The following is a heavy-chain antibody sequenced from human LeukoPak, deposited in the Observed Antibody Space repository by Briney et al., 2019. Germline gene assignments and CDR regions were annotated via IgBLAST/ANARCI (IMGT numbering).Heavy chain of an antibody. Sequence: ASVKVSCKASGYTFTSYGISWVRQAPGQGLEWMGWISAYNGNTNYAQKLQGRVTMTTDTSTSTAYMELRSLRSDDTAVYYCATNPSTDCTNGVCYPYYFDYWGQGTLVTVSS. D-gene: IGHD2-8*01. CDR2: ISAYNGNT. CDR1: GYTFTSYG. V-gene: IGHV1-18*01. J-gene: IGHJ4*02. CDR3: ATNPSTDCTNGVCYPYYFDY.